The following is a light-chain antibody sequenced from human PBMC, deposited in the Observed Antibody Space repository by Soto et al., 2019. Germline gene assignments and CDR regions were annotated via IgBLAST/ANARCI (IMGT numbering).Light chain of an antibody. CDR1: QSISSW. CDR2: EAS. Sequence: DIQMTQSPSTLSASAGDRVTITCRASQSISSWLAWYQQKPGKAPKLLIHEASSLESGVPSRFSGSGSETEFTLTISSLQTDYFATYDGQQYNSYPLNFGGGTNVEIK. J-gene: IGKJ4*01. CDR3: QQYNSYPLN. V-gene: IGKV1-5*03.